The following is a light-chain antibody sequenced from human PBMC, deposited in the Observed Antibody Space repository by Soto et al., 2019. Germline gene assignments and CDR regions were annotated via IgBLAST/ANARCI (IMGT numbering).Light chain of an antibody. J-gene: IGLJ1*01. Sequence: QSALTQPASVSGSPGQSITISCTGTSSDVGAYKYVSWYQQYPGKAPKLMIYDATNRPSGISNRFSGSKSGNTASLTISGLQAEDVADYYCNSYTSNNTYVFGTGTKLTVL. V-gene: IGLV2-14*01. CDR1: SSDVGAYKY. CDR2: DAT. CDR3: NSYTSNNTYV.